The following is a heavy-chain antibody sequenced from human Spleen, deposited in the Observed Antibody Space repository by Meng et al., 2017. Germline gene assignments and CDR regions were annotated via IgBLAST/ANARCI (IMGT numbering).Heavy chain of an antibody. Sequence: GESLKISCTASGFTFSDYAMHWVRQAPGKRLEYVSAITRDAVRTYYADSVKDRFTISRDNSKNTLYLQMGSLRPEDMAMYYCARATYYSGSGAYRWFDPWGQGTLVTVSS. V-gene: IGHV3-64*02. D-gene: IGHD3-10*01. CDR2: ITRDAVRT. CDR1: GFTFSDYA. J-gene: IGHJ5*02. CDR3: ARATYYSGSGAYRWFDP.